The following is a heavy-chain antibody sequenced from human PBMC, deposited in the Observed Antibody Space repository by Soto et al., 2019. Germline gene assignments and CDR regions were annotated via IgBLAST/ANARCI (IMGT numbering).Heavy chain of an antibody. V-gene: IGHV4-59*01. CDR2: IYYSGST. D-gene: IGHD2-15*01. J-gene: IGHJ6*02. CDR3: ARALPPPKFYRDYDYGMDV. Sequence: PSETLSLTCTVSGGSISSYYWSWIRQPPGKGLEWIGYIYYSGSTNYNPSLKSRVTISVDTSKNQFSLKLSSVTAAGTAVYYCARALPPPKFYRDYDYGMDVWGQRTPFT. CDR1: GGSISSYY.